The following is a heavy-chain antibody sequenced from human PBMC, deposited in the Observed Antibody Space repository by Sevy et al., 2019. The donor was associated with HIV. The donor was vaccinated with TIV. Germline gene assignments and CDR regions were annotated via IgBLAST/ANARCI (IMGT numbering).Heavy chain of an antibody. J-gene: IGHJ4*02. V-gene: IGHV3-49*04. CDR3: TRWKAAQSIFDY. CDR2: LKSDVYGGTV. Sequence: GGSLRLSCTASGFTFGDYCMSWVRQAPGKGLEWVAFLKSDVYGGTVDHAASVRGRFVISRDDSKTIAYLQMNELKTDDTGVYYCTRWKAAQSIFDYWGQGALVTVSS. CDR1: GFTFGDYC. D-gene: IGHD6-13*01.